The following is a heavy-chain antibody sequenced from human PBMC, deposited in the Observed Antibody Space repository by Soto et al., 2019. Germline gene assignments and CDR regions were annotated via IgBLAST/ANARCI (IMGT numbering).Heavy chain of an antibody. D-gene: IGHD3-3*01. CDR3: ARDPYDFWGPFDY. CDR2: ISSSSSTI. V-gene: IGHV3-48*01. J-gene: IGHJ4*02. CDR1: GFTFSSYS. Sequence: GGSLRLSCAASGFTFSSYSMNWVRQAPGKGLEWVSYISSSSSTIYYADSVKGRFTISRDNAKNSLYLQMNSLRAEDTAVYYCARDPYDFWGPFDYWGQGTLVTVSS.